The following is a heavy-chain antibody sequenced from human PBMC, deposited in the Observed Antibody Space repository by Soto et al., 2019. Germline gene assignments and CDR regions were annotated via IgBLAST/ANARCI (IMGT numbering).Heavy chain of an antibody. Sequence: EVQLVESGGGLVQPGGSLRLSCAASGFTFSSYSMNWVRQAPGKGLEWVSYISSSSSTIYYADSVKGRFTISRDNAKNSLYRQMNSLRDEDTAVYYCARFVRFLEWPYDAFDIWGQGTMVTVSS. J-gene: IGHJ3*02. CDR2: ISSSSSTI. D-gene: IGHD3-3*01. CDR3: ARFVRFLEWPYDAFDI. V-gene: IGHV3-48*02. CDR1: GFTFSSYS.